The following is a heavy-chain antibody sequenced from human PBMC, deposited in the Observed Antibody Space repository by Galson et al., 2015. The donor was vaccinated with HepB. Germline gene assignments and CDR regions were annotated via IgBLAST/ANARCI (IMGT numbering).Heavy chain of an antibody. CDR1: GFTFSSYA. Sequence: SLRLSCAASGFTFSSYAMSWARQAPGKGLEWVSAISGSGSNTYYADSVKGRFTLSRDNSNNTLYLQMNSLRADDTALYYCVANYYHSSAYYFHAFYIWGQGTMVTVSS. CDR3: VANYYHSSAYYFHAFYI. CDR2: ISGSGSNT. D-gene: IGHD3-22*01. V-gene: IGHV3-23*01. J-gene: IGHJ3*02.